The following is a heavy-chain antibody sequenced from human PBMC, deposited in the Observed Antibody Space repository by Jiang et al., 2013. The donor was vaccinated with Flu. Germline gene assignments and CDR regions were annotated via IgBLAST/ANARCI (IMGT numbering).Heavy chain of an antibody. CDR3: ATRLLGYCSGGSCYSNWYFDL. V-gene: IGHV4-38-2*01. CDR2: IYHSGST. CDR1: GYSISSGYY. J-gene: IGHJ2*01. Sequence: GPGLVKPSETLSLTCAVSGYSISSGYYWGWIRQPPGKGLEWIGSIYHSGSTYYNPSLKSRVTISVDTSKNQFSLKLSSVTAADTAVYYCATRLLGYCSGGSCYSNWYFDLWGRGTLVTVSS. D-gene: IGHD2-15*01.